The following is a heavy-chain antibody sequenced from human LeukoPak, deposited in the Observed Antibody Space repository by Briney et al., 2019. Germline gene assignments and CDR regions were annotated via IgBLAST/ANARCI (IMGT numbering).Heavy chain of an antibody. CDR2: VDTEDGET. J-gene: IGHJ4*02. V-gene: IGHV1-69-2*01. CDR3: ATDPEVLAMVRGVIITQRGN. CDR1: GYTFTDYY. Sequence: ASVKISCKVSGYTFTDYYMHWVQQAPGKGLEWMGLVDTEDGETIYAEKFQGRVTITADTSTDTAYMELSSLRSEDTAVYYCATDPEVLAMVRGVIITQRGNWGQGTLVTVSS. D-gene: IGHD3-10*01.